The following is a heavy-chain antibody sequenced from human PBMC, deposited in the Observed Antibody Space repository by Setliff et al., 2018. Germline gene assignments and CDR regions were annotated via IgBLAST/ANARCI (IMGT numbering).Heavy chain of an antibody. D-gene: IGHD3-10*01. CDR1: RDSFTNYW. CDR3: VRAGSGIGGDLDY. V-gene: IGHV5-51*01. CDR2: IYPGDSDT. Sequence: GESLKISCKESRDSFTNYWIIWVRQVPGKGLEWMGIIYPGDSDTKYSPSFQGLVTISADKSITTAYLQWSSLKASDTAIYYCVRAGSGIGGDLDYWGQGTLVTVSS. J-gene: IGHJ4*02.